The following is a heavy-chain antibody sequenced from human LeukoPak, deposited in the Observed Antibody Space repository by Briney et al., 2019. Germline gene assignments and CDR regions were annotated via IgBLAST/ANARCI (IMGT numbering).Heavy chain of an antibody. J-gene: IGHJ4*02. Sequence: GGSLRLSCAASGFTFSSYSMNWVRQAPGKGLEWVSDISSSSNSIYYADSVKGRFTLSRDNSKNTLYLQMNSLRAEDTAVYYCARGLRYSTGWFYFDCWGQGTLVTVSS. CDR2: ISSSSNSI. V-gene: IGHV3-48*01. CDR3: ARGLRYSTGWFYFDC. CDR1: GFTFSSYS. D-gene: IGHD6-19*01.